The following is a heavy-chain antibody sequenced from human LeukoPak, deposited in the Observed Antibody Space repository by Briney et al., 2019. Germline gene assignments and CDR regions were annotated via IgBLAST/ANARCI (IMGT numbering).Heavy chain of an antibody. CDR2: IYTSGST. V-gene: IGHV4-4*07. D-gene: IGHD3-22*01. Sequence: SETLSLTCTVSGGSISSYYWSWLRQPAGKGLEWIGRIYTSGSTNYNPSLTSRVTMSVDTSKNQFSLKLSSVTAADTAVYYCARGPNHYYDSSGYLIYYYMDVWGKGTTVTVS. CDR3: ARGPNHYYDSSGYLIYYYMDV. CDR1: GGSISSYY. J-gene: IGHJ6*03.